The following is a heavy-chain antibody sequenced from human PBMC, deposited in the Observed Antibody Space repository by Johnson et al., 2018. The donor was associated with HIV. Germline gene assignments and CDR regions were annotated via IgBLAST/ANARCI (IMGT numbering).Heavy chain of an antibody. CDR3: ARDRNYYDSSAQGAFDI. Sequence: QVQLVESGGGLVKPGGSLRLSCAVSGFTFSDYYMSWIRQAPGKGLEWVSGINWNGGSTYYADSVKGRFTISRDNSKNTLYLQMNSLRAEDTAVYYCARDRNYYDSSAQGAFDIWGQGTMVTVSS. CDR2: INWNGGST. V-gene: IGHV3-11*01. CDR1: GFTFSDYY. J-gene: IGHJ3*02. D-gene: IGHD3-22*01.